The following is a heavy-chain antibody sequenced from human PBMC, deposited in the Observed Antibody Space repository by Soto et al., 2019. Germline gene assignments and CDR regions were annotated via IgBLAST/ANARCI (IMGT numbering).Heavy chain of an antibody. CDR1: GGSISRGGYY. D-gene: IGHD2-2*01. J-gene: IGHJ6*02. V-gene: IGHV4-31*03. Sequence: SETLSLSCTVSGGSISRGGYYWSWIRQHPGKGLEWIGYIYYSGSTYYNPSLKSRVTISVDTSKNQFSLKLSSVTAADTAVYYCARDNLISTIGMHVWGQGTTVTVS. CDR2: IYYSGST. CDR3: ARDNLISTIGMHV.